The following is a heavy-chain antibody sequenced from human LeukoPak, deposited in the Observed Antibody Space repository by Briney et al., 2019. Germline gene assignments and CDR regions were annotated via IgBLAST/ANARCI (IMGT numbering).Heavy chain of an antibody. Sequence: SETLSLTCTVSGGSISSYYWSWIRQPPGKGLEWIGYIYYSGSTNYNPSLKSRVTISVDTSKNQFSPKLSSVTAADTAVYYCAREPYYYGSGSYSGFDYWGQGTLVTVSS. CDR3: AREPYYYGSGSYSGFDY. CDR1: GGSISSYY. J-gene: IGHJ4*02. V-gene: IGHV4-59*01. CDR2: IYYSGST. D-gene: IGHD3-10*01.